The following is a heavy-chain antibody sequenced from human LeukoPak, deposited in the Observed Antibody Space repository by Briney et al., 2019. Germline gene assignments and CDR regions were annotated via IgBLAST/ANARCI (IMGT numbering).Heavy chain of an antibody. CDR2: IYHSGST. Sequence: SETLSLTCTVSGYSISSGYYWGWIRQPPGKGLEWIGSIYHSGSTYYNPSLKSRVTISLDTSKNQFSLKLGSVTAADTAVYYCARTWTPGGDAFDIWGQGTMVIVSS. V-gene: IGHV4-38-2*02. CDR3: ARTWTPGGDAFDI. J-gene: IGHJ3*02. CDR1: GYSISSGYY. D-gene: IGHD3/OR15-3a*01.